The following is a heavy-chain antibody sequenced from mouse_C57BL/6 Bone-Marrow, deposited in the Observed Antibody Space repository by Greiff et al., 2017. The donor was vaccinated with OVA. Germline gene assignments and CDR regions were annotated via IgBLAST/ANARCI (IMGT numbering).Heavy chain of an antibody. CDR1: GYTFTSYT. Sequence: VQLQQSGAELARPGASVKMSCKASGYTFTSYTMHWVKQRPGQGLAWIGYINPSRGYTKYNQKFKDKATLTADKSSSTAYMQLSSLTSEDSAVYYCARDTLFDYWGQGTTLTVSS. CDR3: ARDTLFDY. J-gene: IGHJ2*01. CDR2: INPSRGYT. V-gene: IGHV1-4*01.